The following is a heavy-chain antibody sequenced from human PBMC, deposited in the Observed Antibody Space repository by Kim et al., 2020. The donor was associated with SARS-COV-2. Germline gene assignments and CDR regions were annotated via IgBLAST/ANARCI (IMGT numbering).Heavy chain of an antibody. V-gene: IGHV4-39*01. J-gene: IGHJ2*01. CDR3: ARHLRNWYFDL. Sequence: YYNPSPKGRVTLSVDTSKKQFSLRLSSVTAADAAVYYCARHLRNWYFDLWGRGTLVTVSS.